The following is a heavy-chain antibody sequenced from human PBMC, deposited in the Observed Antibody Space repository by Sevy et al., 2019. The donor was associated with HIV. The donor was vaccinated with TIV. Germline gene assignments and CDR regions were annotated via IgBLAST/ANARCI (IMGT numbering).Heavy chain of an antibody. CDR1: GGSFSGYY. CDR2: INHSGST. J-gene: IGHJ3*02. CDR3: ARRANVTKGQGGFDI. V-gene: IGHV4-34*01. Sequence: SETLSLTCAVYGGSFSGYYWSWIRQPPGKGLEWIGEINHSGSTNYNPSLKSRVTISVDKSKNQFSLKLSSVTAADTAVDFCARRANVTKGQGGFDIWGQGTMVTVSS. D-gene: IGHD4-17*01.